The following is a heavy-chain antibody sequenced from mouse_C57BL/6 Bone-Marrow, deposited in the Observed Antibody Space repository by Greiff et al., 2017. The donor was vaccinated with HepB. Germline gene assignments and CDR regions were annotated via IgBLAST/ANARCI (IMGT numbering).Heavy chain of an antibody. CDR3: ARDGGSSYDWYFDV. CDR1: GFTFSDFY. Sequence: EVKLVESGGGLVQSGRSLRLSCATSGFTFSDFYMEWVRQAPGKGLEWIAASRNKANDYTTEYSASVKGRFIVSRDTSQSILYLQMNALRAEDTAIYYCARDGGSSYDWYFDVWGTGTTVTVSS. J-gene: IGHJ1*03. CDR2: SRNKANDYTT. D-gene: IGHD1-1*01. V-gene: IGHV7-1*01.